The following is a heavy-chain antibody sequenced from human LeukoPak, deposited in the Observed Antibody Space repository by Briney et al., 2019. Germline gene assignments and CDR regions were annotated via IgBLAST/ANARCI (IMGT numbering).Heavy chain of an antibody. CDR2: ISDSGGST. D-gene: IGHD3-10*01. CDR3: AKALRVVRGGYFYYMDV. Sequence: GGSLRLSCAASGFIFSSYGMSWVRQAPGKGLEWVSGISDSGGSTYYADSVKGRFTISRDNSKNTLYLQMNSLRAEDTAVYYCAKALRVVRGGYFYYMDVWGKGTTVTVSS. V-gene: IGHV3-23*01. CDR1: GFIFSSYG. J-gene: IGHJ6*03.